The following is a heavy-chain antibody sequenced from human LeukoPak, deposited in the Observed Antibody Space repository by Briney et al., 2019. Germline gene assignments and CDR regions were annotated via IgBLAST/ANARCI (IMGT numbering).Heavy chain of an antibody. V-gene: IGHV4-4*07. D-gene: IGHD3-9*01. CDR2: IYTGGST. Sequence: MPSETLSFTGTGSGGSISSYNWGWLRQPPGKGLEWIRRIYTGGSTYSNPSLKRRTTMSVDTSKNQFSLKLSSVTAADTAVYYCARGHYDILASFDYWGQGTLVTVSS. CDR1: GGSISSYN. J-gene: IGHJ4*02. CDR3: ARGHYDILASFDY.